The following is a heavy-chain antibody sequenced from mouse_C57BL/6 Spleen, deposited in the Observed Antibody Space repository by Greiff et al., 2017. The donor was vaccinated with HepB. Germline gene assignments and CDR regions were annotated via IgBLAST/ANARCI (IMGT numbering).Heavy chain of an antibody. D-gene: IGHD1-1*01. Sequence: QVQLQQSGPELVKPGASVKISCKASGYAFSSSWMNWVKQRPGKGLEWIGRIYPGDGDTNYNGKFKGKATLTADKSSSTAYMQLSSLTSEDSAVYFCAPFITYFDYWGQGTTLTVSS. CDR2: IYPGDGDT. J-gene: IGHJ2*01. CDR3: APFITYFDY. CDR1: GYAFSSSW. V-gene: IGHV1-82*01.